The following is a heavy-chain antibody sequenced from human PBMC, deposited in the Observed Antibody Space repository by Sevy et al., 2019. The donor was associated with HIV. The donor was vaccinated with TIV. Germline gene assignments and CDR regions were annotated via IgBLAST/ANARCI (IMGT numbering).Heavy chain of an antibody. CDR1: GYTFTSYA. CDR3: GSSYYYDSSGPWDY. J-gene: IGHJ4*02. CDR2: IITNTGNP. Sequence: ASVKVSCKASGYTFTSYAMNWVRQAPGQGLEWMGWIITNTGNPTYAQGFTGRFVFSLDTYVSTAYLQISSLKAEDTAVYYCGSSYYYDSSGPWDYWGQGTLVTVSS. V-gene: IGHV7-4-1*02. D-gene: IGHD3-22*01.